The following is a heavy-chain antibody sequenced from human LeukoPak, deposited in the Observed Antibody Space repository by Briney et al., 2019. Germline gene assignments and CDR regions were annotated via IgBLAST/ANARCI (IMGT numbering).Heavy chain of an antibody. Sequence: PSETLSLTCTVSGGSISSYYWSWIRQPPGKGLEWIGYIYYSGSTNYNPSLKSRVTISVDTSKNQFSLKLSSVTAADTAVYYCARGTRVWGSYRERGNFDYWGQGTPVTVSS. CDR2: IYYSGST. CDR1: GGSISSYY. D-gene: IGHD3-16*02. V-gene: IGHV4-59*01. J-gene: IGHJ4*02. CDR3: ARGTRVWGSYRERGNFDY.